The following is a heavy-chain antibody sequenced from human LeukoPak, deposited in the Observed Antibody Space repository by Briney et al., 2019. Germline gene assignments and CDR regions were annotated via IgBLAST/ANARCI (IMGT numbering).Heavy chain of an antibody. J-gene: IGHJ6*03. CDR2: IRYDGSNK. D-gene: IGHD3-16*01. CDR1: GFTFSSYG. V-gene: IGHV3-30*02. CDR3: AKGPRVWGSGFYYYMDV. Sequence: PGGSLRLSCAASGFTFSSYGMHWVRQAPGKGLEWAAFIRYDGSNKYYADSVKGRFTISRDNSKNTLYLQMNSLRAEDTAVYYCAKGPRVWGSGFYYYMDVWGKGTTVTVSS.